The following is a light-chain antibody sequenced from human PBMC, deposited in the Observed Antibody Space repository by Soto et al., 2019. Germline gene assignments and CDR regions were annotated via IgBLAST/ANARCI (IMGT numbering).Light chain of an antibody. Sequence: VLTQPPSASGTPGQIVAISCSGSSSNIGSNTVTWYQQLPGTAPKLLIYSTSQRSSGVPGRFSGSKSGASASLSISGLQSEDEADHYCAAWDDRLDVYVFGTGTKV. CDR1: SSNIGSNT. CDR2: STS. CDR3: AAWDDRLDVYV. J-gene: IGLJ1*01. V-gene: IGLV1-44*01.